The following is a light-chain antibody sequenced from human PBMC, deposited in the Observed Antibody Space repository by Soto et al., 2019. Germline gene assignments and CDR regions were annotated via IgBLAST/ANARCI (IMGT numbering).Light chain of an antibody. J-gene: IGKJ2*01. CDR3: LQDYKFPRT. V-gene: IGKV1-6*01. CDR1: QGISND. CDR2: VAS. Sequence: AIQMTQSPSSLSASVGDRVTITCRASQGISNDLAWYQQKPGKAPQLLMYVASTLHIGVPSRFSGSGSGTDFTLTISGLHPEESATYYSLQDYKFPRTVCQGIKLEIK.